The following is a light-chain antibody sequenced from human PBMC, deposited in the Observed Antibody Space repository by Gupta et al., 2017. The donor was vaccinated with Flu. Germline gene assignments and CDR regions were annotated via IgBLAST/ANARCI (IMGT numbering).Light chain of an antibody. V-gene: IGKV1-27*01. J-gene: IGKJ3*01. CDR3: RNQNGAPFT. CDR1: QGIRNA. Sequence: DIQMTQSPSSLSAIVGDRVTITCRASQGIRNALACFQQKPGKVPKLLISAASDVHSGVPSRFSGSGSGTDFTLTISSRQPEDVATYYCRNQNGAPFTFGPGTKVDIK. CDR2: AAS.